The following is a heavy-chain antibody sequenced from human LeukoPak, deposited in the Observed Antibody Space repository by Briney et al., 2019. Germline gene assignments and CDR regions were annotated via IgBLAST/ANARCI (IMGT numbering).Heavy chain of an antibody. Sequence: PGRSLRLSCAASGFTFSSYAMHWVRQAPGKGLEWVAVISYDGSNKYYADSVKGRFTISRDNSKNTLYLQMNSLRAEDTAVYYCARDGVRYYFDYWGQGTLVTVSS. V-gene: IGHV3-30-3*01. J-gene: IGHJ4*02. CDR2: ISYDGSNK. CDR3: ARDGVRYYFDY. CDR1: GFTFSSYA. D-gene: IGHD3-16*01.